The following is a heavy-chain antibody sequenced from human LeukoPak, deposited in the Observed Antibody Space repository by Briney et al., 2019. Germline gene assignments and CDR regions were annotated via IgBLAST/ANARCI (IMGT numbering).Heavy chain of an antibody. CDR2: ISGSGDAT. J-gene: IGHJ4*02. Sequence: GGSLRLSCTASGFTFSSLDMHWVRQAPGKGLEWVSGISGSGDATYYADSVRGRFTVSRDNSKNTLYLQMSSLRAEDTALYFCARVLSIGFHYDYWGPGTLVTVSS. D-gene: IGHD3-22*01. CDR3: ARVLSIGFHYDY. V-gene: IGHV3-23*01. CDR1: GFTFSSLD.